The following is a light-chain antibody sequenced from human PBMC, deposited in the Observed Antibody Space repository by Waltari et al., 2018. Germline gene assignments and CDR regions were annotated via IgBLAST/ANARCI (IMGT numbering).Light chain of an antibody. J-gene: IGLJ3*02. Sequence: QSMLTQPPSVSGAPGQRVTISCTGRRSTIGAGPDVHWSQVFPGTGPKLLIYGNNNRPSGVPDRFSGSKSGTSASLTITGLQAEDEADYYCHSFDTSLSDGVVFGGGTKVTVL. CDR3: HSFDTSLSDGVV. CDR1: RSTIGAGPD. CDR2: GNN. V-gene: IGLV1-40*01.